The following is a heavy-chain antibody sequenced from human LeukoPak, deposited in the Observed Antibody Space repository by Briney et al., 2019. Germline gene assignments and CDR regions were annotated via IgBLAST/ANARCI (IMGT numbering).Heavy chain of an antibody. CDR3: ARTRLRWRYFDY. CDR1: GGSFSGYY. J-gene: IGHJ4*02. Sequence: SETLSLTCAVYGGSFSGYYWSWIRQPPGKGQEWIGEINHSGSTNYNPSLKSRVTISVDTSKNQFSLKLSSVTAADTAVYYCARTRLRWRYFDYWGQGTLVTVSS. CDR2: INHSGST. D-gene: IGHD4-23*01. V-gene: IGHV4-34*01.